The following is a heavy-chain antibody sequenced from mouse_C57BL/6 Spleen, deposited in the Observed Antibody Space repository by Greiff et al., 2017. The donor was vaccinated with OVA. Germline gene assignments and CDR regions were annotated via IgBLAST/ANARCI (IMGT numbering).Heavy chain of an antibody. CDR1: GFTFSDYG. Sequence: EVKVVESGGGLVKPGGSLKLSCAASGFTFSDYGMHWVRQAPEKGLEWVAYISSGSSTIYYADTVKGRFTISRDNAKNTLFLQMTSLRSEDTAMYYCARHGSSYDYYAMDYWGQGTSVTVSS. V-gene: IGHV5-17*01. D-gene: IGHD1-1*01. CDR3: ARHGSSYDYYAMDY. CDR2: ISSGSSTI. J-gene: IGHJ4*01.